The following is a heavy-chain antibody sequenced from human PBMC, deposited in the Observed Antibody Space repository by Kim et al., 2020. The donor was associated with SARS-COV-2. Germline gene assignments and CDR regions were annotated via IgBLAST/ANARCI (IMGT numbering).Heavy chain of an antibody. CDR2: ISGSGGST. J-gene: IGHJ4*02. V-gene: IGHV3-23*01. D-gene: IGHD4-17*01. CDR1: GFTFSSYA. CDR3: AKYPTVTPFEYYFDY. Sequence: GGSLRLSCAASGFTFSSYAMSWVRQAPGKGLEWVSAISGSGGSTYYADSVKGRFTISRDNSKNTLYLQMNSLRAEDTAVYYCAKYPTVTPFEYYFDYWGQGTLVTVSS.